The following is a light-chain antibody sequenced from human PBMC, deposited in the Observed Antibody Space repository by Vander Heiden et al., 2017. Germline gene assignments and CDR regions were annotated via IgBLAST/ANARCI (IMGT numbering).Light chain of an antibody. Sequence: EIVLTQSPATLSLSPGERATLSCRASQSVSSYLAWYQQKPGQAPRLLIYDASNRANGIPDRFSGSGSGTDFTLTSSSRETEDFAVYSVQQRSNSYTFGQGTKLEIK. V-gene: IGKV3-11*01. CDR1: QSVSSY. CDR3: QQRSNSYT. J-gene: IGKJ2*01. CDR2: DAS.